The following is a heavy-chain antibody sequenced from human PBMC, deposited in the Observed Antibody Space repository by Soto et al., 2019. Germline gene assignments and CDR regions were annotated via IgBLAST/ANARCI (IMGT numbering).Heavy chain of an antibody. J-gene: IGHJ6*02. Sequence: SETLSLTCAVSGGSISSSNWWSWGRHPPGKGLEWIGEIYHSGSTNYNPSLKSRVTISVDKSKNQFSLKLSSVTAADTAVYYCARSPDSSGYYPRWYYYGMDVWGQGTTVTVSS. D-gene: IGHD3-22*01. CDR2: IYHSGST. V-gene: IGHV4-4*02. CDR3: ARSPDSSGYYPRWYYYGMDV. CDR1: GGSISSSNW.